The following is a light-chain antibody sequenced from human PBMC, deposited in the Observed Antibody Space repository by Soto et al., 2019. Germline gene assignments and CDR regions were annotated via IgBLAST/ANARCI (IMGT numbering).Light chain of an antibody. CDR2: GTS. V-gene: IGKV1-39*01. CDR1: QSIGSF. Sequence: DIQMTQSPSSLSASVGDRVTIACRSSQSIGSFLNWYQHKPGKAPRLLIFGTSTLQSGVSSRISASGSGTDFTLTISSLQPEDFASYYCQQSYSFPLTFGGGTKVDIK. CDR3: QQSYSFPLT. J-gene: IGKJ4*01.